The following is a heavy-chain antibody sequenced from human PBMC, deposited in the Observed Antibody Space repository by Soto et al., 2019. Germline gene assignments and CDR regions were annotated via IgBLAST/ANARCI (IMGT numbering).Heavy chain of an antibody. CDR2: IFHSGST. CDR1: GGSISNSNW. D-gene: IGHD1-26*01. CDR3: AHRPIVGAAI. J-gene: IGHJ4*02. Sequence: QVQLQESGPGLVKPSGTLSLTCAVFGGSISNSNWWTWVRQPPGKGLDWIGEIFHSGSTNSNSSLMGRVTISVDKANNQFSLKLSSVTAADTAVYYCAHRPIVGAAIWGQGPLVTVSS. V-gene: IGHV4-4*02.